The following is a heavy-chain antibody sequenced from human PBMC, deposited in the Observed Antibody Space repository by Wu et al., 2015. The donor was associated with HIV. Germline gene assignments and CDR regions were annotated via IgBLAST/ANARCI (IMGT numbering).Heavy chain of an antibody. J-gene: IGHJ5*02. D-gene: IGHD3-10*01. CDR2: ISAYNGNT. V-gene: IGHV1-18*01. Sequence: QVQLVQSGAKVKKPGASVKVSCKASGYTFTSYGISWVRQAPGQGLEWMGWISAYNGNTNYAQKLQGRVTMTTDTSTSTAYMELRSLRSDDTAVYYCARFGSGSYYTGKPYNWFDPWGQGTLVTVSS. CDR3: ARFGSGSYYTGKPYNWFDP. CDR1: GYTFTSYG.